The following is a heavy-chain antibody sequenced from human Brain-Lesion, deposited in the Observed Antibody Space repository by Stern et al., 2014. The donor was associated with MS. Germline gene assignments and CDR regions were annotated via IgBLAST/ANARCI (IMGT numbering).Heavy chain of an antibody. CDR2: IFNSGST. CDR3: ARGRVVPGFQYYATDV. Sequence: VQLVESGPGLVKPSQTLSLSCTVSGGSISSGGYYWSWIRQPAGKGLEWIGRIFNSGSTSYNPSLKSRVTISIDTSKNQVSLRLTPMTAADTAVYYCARGRVVPGFQYYATDVWGQWTTVIVSS. V-gene: IGHV4-61*02. CDR1: GGSISSGGYY. D-gene: IGHD2-2*01. J-gene: IGHJ6*02.